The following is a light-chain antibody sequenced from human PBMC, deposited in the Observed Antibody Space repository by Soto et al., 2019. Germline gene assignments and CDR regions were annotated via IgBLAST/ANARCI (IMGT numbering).Light chain of an antibody. Sequence: QSALTQPASVSGSPGQSITISCTGTRSDVGGDGYVSWYQQHPGKAPKVMIYEVTNRPAGVSFRFSGSKSGNTASLTISGLQAEDEADYYCASNTAGSTRVFGRGTKLTVL. CDR1: RSDVGGDGY. J-gene: IGLJ3*02. CDR3: ASNTAGSTRV. CDR2: EVT. V-gene: IGLV2-14*01.